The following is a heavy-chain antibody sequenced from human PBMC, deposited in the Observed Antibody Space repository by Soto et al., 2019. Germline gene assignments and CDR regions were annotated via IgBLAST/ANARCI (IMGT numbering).Heavy chain of an antibody. Sequence: QVQLVQSGAEVKQPGSSVKVSCKTSGGTFSTYAIYWVRQAPGQGLEWMGAIIALFGTADYAQKFQGRVTITADESTSTAYMELSSLRSEDTAVYYCARPKGSYSSGYYYFDYWGQGTLVTVSS. D-gene: IGHD6-19*01. J-gene: IGHJ4*02. CDR3: ARPKGSYSSGYYYFDY. CDR1: GGTFSTYA. CDR2: IIALFGTA. V-gene: IGHV1-69*01.